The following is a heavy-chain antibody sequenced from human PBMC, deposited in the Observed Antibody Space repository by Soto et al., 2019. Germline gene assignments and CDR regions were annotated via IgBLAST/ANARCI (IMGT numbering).Heavy chain of an antibody. J-gene: IGHJ6*02. Sequence: PGGSLRLSCAASGFTFSSYAMHWVRQAPGKGLEWVAVISYDGSNKYYADSVKGRFTISRDNSKNTLYLQMNSLRAEDTAVYYCARDSSSWHPEEMDVWGQGTTVTVSS. CDR1: GFTFSSYA. CDR3: ARDSSSWHPEEMDV. D-gene: IGHD6-13*01. V-gene: IGHV3-30-3*01. CDR2: ISYDGSNK.